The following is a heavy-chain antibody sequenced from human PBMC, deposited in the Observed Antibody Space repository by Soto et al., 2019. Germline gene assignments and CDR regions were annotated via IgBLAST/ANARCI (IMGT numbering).Heavy chain of an antibody. CDR3: ALRKTGSYFDY. Sequence: EVQLLESGGGLVQPGGSLRLSCAGSGFTFSNYAMSWVRQAPGTGLEWVSGIGASGAGTYYADSVKGRFTISRDNSKNTLHLQMNSLRADDTAVYYCALRKTGSYFDYWGQGALVTVSS. CDR2: IGASGAGT. V-gene: IGHV3-23*01. CDR1: GFTFSNYA. J-gene: IGHJ4*02. D-gene: IGHD1-26*01.